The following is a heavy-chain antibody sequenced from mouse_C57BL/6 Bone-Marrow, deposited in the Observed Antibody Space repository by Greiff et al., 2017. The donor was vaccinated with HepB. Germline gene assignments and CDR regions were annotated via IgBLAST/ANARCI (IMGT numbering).Heavy chain of an antibody. CDR2: INPYNGDT. CDR3: ASKGVGLDY. V-gene: IGHV1-20*01. J-gene: IGHJ2*01. D-gene: IGHD4-1*01. Sequence: EVHLVESGPELVKPGDSVKISCKASGYSFTGYFMNWVMQSHGKSLEWIGRINPYNGDTFYNQKFKGKATLTVDKSSSTAHMELRSLTSEDSAVYYCASKGVGLDYWGQGTTLTVSS. CDR1: GYSFTGYF.